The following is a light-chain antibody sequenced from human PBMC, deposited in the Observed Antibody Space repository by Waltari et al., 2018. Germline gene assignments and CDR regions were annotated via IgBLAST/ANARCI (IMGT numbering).Light chain of an antibody. CDR1: RTVVGGYDT. V-gene: IGLV2-8*01. CDR2: EVN. CDR3: SSYTSSNNCV. J-gene: IGLJ1*01. Sequence: QSLLTQTPSASGSPGHTLSLSRTRTRTVVGGYDTLSWYQQHPGKAPKLIIYEVNKRPSGVPDRFSGSKSGNTASLTVSGLQAEDEADYYCSSYTSSNNCVFGTGTKVTVL.